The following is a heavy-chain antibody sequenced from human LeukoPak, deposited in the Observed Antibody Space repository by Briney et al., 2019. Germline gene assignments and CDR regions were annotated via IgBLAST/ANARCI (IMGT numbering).Heavy chain of an antibody. CDR3: ASGTPSELRYFDWLLTFDY. J-gene: IGHJ4*02. V-gene: IGHV4-34*01. Sequence: SETLSLTCAVYGGSFSGYYWSWIRQPPGKGLEWIGEINHSGSTNYNPSLKSRVTISVDTSKNQFFLKLSSVTAADTAVYYCASGTPSELRYFDWLLTFDYWGQGTLVTVSS. CDR1: GGSFSGYY. CDR2: INHSGST. D-gene: IGHD3-9*01.